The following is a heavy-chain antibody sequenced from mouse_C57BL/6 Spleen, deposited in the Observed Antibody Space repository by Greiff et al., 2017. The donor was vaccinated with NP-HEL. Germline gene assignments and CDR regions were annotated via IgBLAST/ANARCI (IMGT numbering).Heavy chain of an antibody. J-gene: IGHJ4*01. D-gene: IGHD2-1*01. V-gene: IGHV1-82*01. CDR1: GYAFSSSW. CDR2: IYPGDGDT. Sequence: QVQLQQSGPELVKPGASVKISCKASGYAFSSSWMNWVKQRPGKGLEWIGRIYPGDGDTNYNGKFKGKATLTADKSSSTAYMQLSSLTSADSAVYFCARRNYYAMDYWGQGTSVTVSS. CDR3: ARRNYYAMDY.